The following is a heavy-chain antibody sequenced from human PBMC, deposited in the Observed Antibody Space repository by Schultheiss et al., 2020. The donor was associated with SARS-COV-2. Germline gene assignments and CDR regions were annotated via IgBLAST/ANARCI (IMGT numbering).Heavy chain of an antibody. Sequence: GESLKISCGASGFTFSSYAMHWVRQAPGKGLEWVAIISYDGTNKYYGDSVKGRFTISRDNSKNTLYLQMNSLRGEDTAVYYCARDPSSGSYCFDYWGQGTLVTVSS. V-gene: IGHV3-30-3*01. CDR1: GFTFSSYA. J-gene: IGHJ4*02. CDR2: ISYDGTNK. D-gene: IGHD6-19*01. CDR3: ARDPSSGSYCFDY.